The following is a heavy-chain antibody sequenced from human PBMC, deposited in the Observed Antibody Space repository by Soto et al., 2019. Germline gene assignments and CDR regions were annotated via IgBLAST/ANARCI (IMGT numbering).Heavy chain of an antibody. V-gene: IGHV4-34*01. CDR1: GGSFSGYY. Sequence: QVQLQQWGAGLLKPSETLSLTCAVYGGSFSGYYWTWIRQPPGTGLEWIGEINHSGSTNYNPSLKXRXTXSXXTSKTQFSLKLPSVTAADTAVYYCARDKITGLFDYWGQGTLVTVSS. CDR3: ARDKITGLFDY. D-gene: IGHD2-8*02. J-gene: IGHJ4*02. CDR2: INHSGST.